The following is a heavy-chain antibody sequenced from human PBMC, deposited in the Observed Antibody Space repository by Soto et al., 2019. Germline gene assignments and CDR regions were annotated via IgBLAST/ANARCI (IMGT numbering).Heavy chain of an antibody. CDR1: GGSFSGYY. J-gene: IGHJ4*02. Sequence: QVQLQQWGAGLLKPSGTLSLTCAVYGGSFSGYYWSWIRQPPGKGLEWIGEINHSGSTNYNPSLRRRVTTLEDRARNQFPLRLRSVTAADTAMYFCARGIDMKGMVEGAAPDKYYLDYWGQGSLVTVSS. D-gene: IGHD3-22*01. V-gene: IGHV4-34*01. CDR3: ARGIDMKGMVEGAAPDKYYLDY. CDR2: INHSGST.